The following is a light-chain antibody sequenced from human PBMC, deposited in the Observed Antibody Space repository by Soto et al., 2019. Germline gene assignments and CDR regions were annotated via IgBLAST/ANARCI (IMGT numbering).Light chain of an antibody. Sequence: DIQMTQSPSTLSASVGDRVTITCRASQNINTWLAWYQQKPGKAPKLLIHQASSLQSGVPSRFSGSGSGTEFSLTISSLQTDDFATYFCQQFKSYPLTFGGGTKVEIK. J-gene: IGKJ4*01. V-gene: IGKV1-5*03. CDR2: QAS. CDR3: QQFKSYPLT. CDR1: QNINTW.